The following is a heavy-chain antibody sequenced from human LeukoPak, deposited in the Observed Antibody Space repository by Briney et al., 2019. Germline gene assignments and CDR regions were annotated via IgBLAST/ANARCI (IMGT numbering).Heavy chain of an antibody. D-gene: IGHD4-23*01. J-gene: IGHJ4*02. CDR3: ARWAAGGNFKFDL. Sequence: SETLSLTCTVSGDSISSGYYWGWVRQSPGKGLEWIGSIYYSGTTHYNPSFKSRVTLSADNSKNQISLKLTSVTAADTALYYCARWAAGGNFKFDLWGQGALVTVSS. CDR1: GDSISSGYY. CDR2: IYYSGTT. V-gene: IGHV4-38-2*02.